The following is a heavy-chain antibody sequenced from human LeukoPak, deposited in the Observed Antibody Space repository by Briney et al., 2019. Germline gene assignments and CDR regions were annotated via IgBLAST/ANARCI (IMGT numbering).Heavy chain of an antibody. J-gene: IGHJ5*02. Sequence: SETLSLTCTVSGGSISSSSYYWGWIRQPPGKGLEWIGSIYHSGSTYYNPSLKSRVTISVDTSKNQFSLKLSSVTAADTAVYYCARGRDIVVVPAAMIGGFDPWGQGTLVTVSS. V-gene: IGHV4-39*07. CDR1: GGSISSSSYY. CDR2: IYHSGST. CDR3: ARGRDIVVVPAAMIGGFDP. D-gene: IGHD2-2*01.